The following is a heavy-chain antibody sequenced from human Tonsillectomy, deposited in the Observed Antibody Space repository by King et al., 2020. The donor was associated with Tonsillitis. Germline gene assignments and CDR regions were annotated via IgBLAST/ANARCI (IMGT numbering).Heavy chain of an antibody. J-gene: IGHJ4*02. CDR2: ITSSSSFI. CDR3: ARVPGPIRDPIFDY. CDR1: GFSFSNYN. V-gene: IGHV3-21*01. Sequence: VQLVESGGGLVKPGGSLRLSCTAAGFSFSNYNMNWVRQAPGKGLEWVSSITSSSSFIYYADSVKGRFTISRDNAKNSLFLQMNSLRTEDTAVYYCARVPGPIRDPIFDYWGQGTLVTVSS. D-gene: IGHD2-21*01.